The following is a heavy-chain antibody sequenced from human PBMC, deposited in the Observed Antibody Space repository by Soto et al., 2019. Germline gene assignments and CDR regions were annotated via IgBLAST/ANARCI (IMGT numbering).Heavy chain of an antibody. J-gene: IGHJ6*03. CDR1: GGAIISYY. D-gene: IGHD2-15*01. CDR3: ARHGGNCSGGSCYSASSYYYYMDV. CDR2: IYYSGST. V-gene: IGHV4-59*08. Sequence: ETVGLTGTVAGGAIISYYWSWIRQPPGKRLEWNGYIYYSGSTNYNPSPNSRVTISVDTSKNQFSLKLSSVTAADTAVYYCARHGGNCSGGSCYSASSYYYYMDVWGKGTTVTVSS.